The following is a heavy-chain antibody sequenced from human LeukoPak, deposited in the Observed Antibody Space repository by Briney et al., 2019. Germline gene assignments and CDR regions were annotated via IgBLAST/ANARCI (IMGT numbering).Heavy chain of an antibody. Sequence: SVKVSCKASGDTFSSYAISWVRQAPGQGLEWMGGIIPIFGTANYAQNFQGKVTITADKSTSTAYMELSSLRSEDTAVYYCARGSSGSWYAGGLLDVWGKGTTVTVSS. CDR1: GDTFSSYA. CDR3: ARGSSGSWYAGGLLDV. J-gene: IGHJ6*04. V-gene: IGHV1-69*06. CDR2: IIPIFGTA. D-gene: IGHD6-13*01.